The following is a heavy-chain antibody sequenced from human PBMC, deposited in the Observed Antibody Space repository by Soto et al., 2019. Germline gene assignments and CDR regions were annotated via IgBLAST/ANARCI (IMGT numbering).Heavy chain of an antibody. D-gene: IGHD3-22*01. J-gene: IGHJ4*02. Sequence: GGSLRLSCAASGFTFSSYSMNWVRQAPGKGLEWVSSISSSSSYIYYADSVKGRFTISRDNAKNSLYLQMNSLRAEDTAVYYCARAPHYYDSSGYYLEYFDYWGQGTLVTVSS. CDR2: ISSSSSYI. CDR3: ARAPHYYDSSGYYLEYFDY. V-gene: IGHV3-21*01. CDR1: GFTFSSYS.